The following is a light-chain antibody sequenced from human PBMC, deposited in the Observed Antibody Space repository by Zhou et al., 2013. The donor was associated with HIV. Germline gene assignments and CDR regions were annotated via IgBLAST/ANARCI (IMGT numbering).Light chain of an antibody. CDR1: QSISSY. J-gene: IGKJ1*01. CDR3: QQSYSTWT. V-gene: IGKV1-39*01. Sequence: DIQMTQSPSFLSASVGDRVTITCRASQSISSYLNWYQQKPGKAPKLLIYTASSLQTGVPSRFSGSGSGTDFTLTISSLQPEDFATYYCQQSYSTWT. CDR2: TAS.